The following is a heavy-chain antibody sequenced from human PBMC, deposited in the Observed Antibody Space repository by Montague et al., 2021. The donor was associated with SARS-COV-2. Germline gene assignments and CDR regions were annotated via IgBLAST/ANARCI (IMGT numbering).Heavy chain of an antibody. V-gene: IGHV4-39*02. D-gene: IGHD5-12*01. Sequence: SETLSLTCTVSGGSISSSNYYWDWIRQPPGKGLEWIGSIYDSGSTYSNPSLKSRVTKSVDTSKNHFSLKLSSVTAADTAVYYCARRGRKLLPVATTIGGFDFWGQGTMVTVSS. CDR1: GGSISSSNYY. J-gene: IGHJ3*01. CDR3: ARRGRKLLPVATTIGGFDF. CDR2: IYDSGST.